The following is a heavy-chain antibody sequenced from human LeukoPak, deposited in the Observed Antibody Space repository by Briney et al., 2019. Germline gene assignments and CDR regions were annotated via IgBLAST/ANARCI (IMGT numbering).Heavy chain of an antibody. CDR1: GFTVSSNE. CDR3: ASSNILDY. Sequence: GGSLRLSCAASGFTVSSNEMSWVRQAPGKGLEWVSSISGGSTYYADSVKGRFTISRDNAKNSLYLQMNSLRAEDTAVYYCASSNILDYWGQGTLVTVSS. V-gene: IGHV3-38-3*01. J-gene: IGHJ4*02. D-gene: IGHD2-8*01. CDR2: ISGGST.